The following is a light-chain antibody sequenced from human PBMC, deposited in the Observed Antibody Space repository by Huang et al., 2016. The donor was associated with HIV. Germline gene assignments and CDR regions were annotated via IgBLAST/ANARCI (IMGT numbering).Light chain of an antibody. CDR3: QQYVTSPWT. J-gene: IGKJ1*01. CDR2: GAS. Sequence: EIMLTQSPGTLSLSPGERTTLSCRASQSVSSNYLAWYQQKPGQAPRLLSYGASSRATGIPDRFSGSGSGTVFTLTISRLEPEDFAVYFCQQYVTSPWTFGQGTNVDVK. CDR1: QSVSSNY. V-gene: IGKV3-20*01.